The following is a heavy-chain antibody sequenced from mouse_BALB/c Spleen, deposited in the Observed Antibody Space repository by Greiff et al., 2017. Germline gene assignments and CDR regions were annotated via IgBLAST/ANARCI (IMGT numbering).Heavy chain of an antibody. CDR1: GFTFSSYT. J-gene: IGHJ1*01. Sequence: EVQLQQSGGGLVQPGGSLKLSCAASGFTFSSYTMSWVRQTPEKRLEWVAYISSGGGSTYYPDTVKGRFTISRDNAKNTLYLQMSSLKSEDTAMYYCARHWDYGHWYFDVWGAGTTVTVSS. D-gene: IGHD1-2*01. V-gene: IGHV5-12-1*01. CDR3: ARHWDYGHWYFDV. CDR2: ISSGGGST.